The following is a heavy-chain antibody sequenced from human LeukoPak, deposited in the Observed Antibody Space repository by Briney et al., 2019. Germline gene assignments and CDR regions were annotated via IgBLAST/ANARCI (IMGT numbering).Heavy chain of an antibody. D-gene: IGHD4-17*01. CDR2: INPNSGGT. Sequence: ASVKVSYKASGYTFTGYYMHWVRQAAGQGLEWMGWINPNSGGTNYAQKFQGRVTMTRDTSISTAYMELSRLRSDDTAVYYCATLTTVHPFDYWGQGTLVTVSS. J-gene: IGHJ4*02. CDR1: GYTFTGYY. CDR3: ATLTTVHPFDY. V-gene: IGHV1-2*02.